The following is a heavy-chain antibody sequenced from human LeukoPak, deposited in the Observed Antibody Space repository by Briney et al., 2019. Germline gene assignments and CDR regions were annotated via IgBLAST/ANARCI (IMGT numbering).Heavy chain of an antibody. CDR1: RFTFSSYW. D-gene: IGHD3-10*01. CDR2: INSDGSST. Sequence: GGSLRLSCAASRFTFSSYWMHWVRQAPGKGLVWVSRINSDGSSTSYADSVKGRFTISRDNAKNTLYLQMNSLRAEDTAVYYCATLYGSGSYYEDWGQGTLVTVSS. V-gene: IGHV3-74*01. CDR3: ATLYGSGSYYED. J-gene: IGHJ4*02.